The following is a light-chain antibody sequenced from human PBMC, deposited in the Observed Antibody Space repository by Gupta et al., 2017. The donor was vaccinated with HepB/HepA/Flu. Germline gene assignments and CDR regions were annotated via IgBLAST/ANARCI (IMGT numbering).Light chain of an antibody. Sequence: ENALTQSPGTLSLSLGDRATLSCRTSQTVPSYYLAWYQQKQGQAPRLLIYGVSIRASGIPDRFSGSGSGTDLTLSISRLEPEDFAVYYCQQYGSSPAFGQGTKVEIK. J-gene: IGKJ1*01. CDR1: QTVPSYY. CDR2: GVS. V-gene: IGKV3-20*01. CDR3: QQYGSSPA.